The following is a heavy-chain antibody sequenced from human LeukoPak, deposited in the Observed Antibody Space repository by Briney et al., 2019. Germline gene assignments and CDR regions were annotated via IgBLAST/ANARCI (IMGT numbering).Heavy chain of an antibody. CDR3: ARAGYNWNDVSFDY. CDR2: IYTSGST. CDR1: GGSIRSGSYY. Sequence: PSETLSLTCTVSGGSIRSGSYYWSWIRQPAGKGLEWSGRIYTSGSTNYNPSLKSRVTMSVDTSKNQFSLKLSSVTAADTAVYYCARAGYNWNDVSFDYWGQGTLVTVSS. J-gene: IGHJ4*02. D-gene: IGHD1-20*01. V-gene: IGHV4-61*02.